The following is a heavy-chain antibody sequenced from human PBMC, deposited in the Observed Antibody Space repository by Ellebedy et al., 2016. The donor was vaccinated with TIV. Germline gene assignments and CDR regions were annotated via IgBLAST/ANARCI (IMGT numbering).Heavy chain of an antibody. D-gene: IGHD5-18*01. CDR1: GFTFSSYW. CDR3: VREEYSYGPAVPFDY. Sequence: GESLKISCAASGFTFSSYWMHWVRQVPGKGLEWVSRLNSDGSSTSCADSVKGRCTISRDNAKNTLYLQMNSLKAEDTAVYYCVREEYSYGPAVPFDYWGQGTLVTVSS. J-gene: IGHJ4*02. CDR2: LNSDGSST. V-gene: IGHV3-74*01.